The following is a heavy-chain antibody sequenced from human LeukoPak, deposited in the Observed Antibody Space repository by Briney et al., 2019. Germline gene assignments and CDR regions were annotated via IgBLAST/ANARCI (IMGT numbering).Heavy chain of an antibody. CDR1: GGSFSGYY. CDR3: ARGLGNGSRLIP. V-gene: IGHV4-34*01. D-gene: IGHD1-26*01. CDR2: INHSGST. Sequence: SETLSLTCAVYGGSFSGYYWSWIRQPPGKGLEWIGEINHSGSTNYNPSLKSRVTISVDTSKNQFSLKLSSVTAADTAVYYCARGLGNGSRLIPWGQGTLVTVSS. J-gene: IGHJ5*02.